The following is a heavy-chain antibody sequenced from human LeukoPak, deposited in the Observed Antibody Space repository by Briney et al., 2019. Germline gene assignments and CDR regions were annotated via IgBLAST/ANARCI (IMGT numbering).Heavy chain of an antibody. J-gene: IGHJ4*02. D-gene: IGHD2-15*01. CDR3: AKSPVSSCRGSFCYPFDY. V-gene: IGHV3-23*01. CDR2: ISGSGVTT. CDR1: GFTFSNYG. Sequence: GGTLRLSCAASGFTFSNYGMSWVRQAPGKGLEWVSAISGSGVTTYYADSVKGRFTISRDNSRNTLYLQMNTLRAEDTAVYFCAKSPVSSCRGSFCYPFDYWGQGNLVTVSS.